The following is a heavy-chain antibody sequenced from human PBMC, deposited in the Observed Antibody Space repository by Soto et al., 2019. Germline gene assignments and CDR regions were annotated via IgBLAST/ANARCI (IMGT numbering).Heavy chain of an antibody. D-gene: IGHD2-8*01. J-gene: IGHJ4*02. Sequence: EVQLLESGGGLAQPGGSLRLSCVVSGFTFSSYAMSWVRQAPGKGLEWVSGISGTGDTTSSGDSVKGRFSISRDNSKNTLYLQMNSMRAEGTGVYYCAKGSDLGYASGSGIFDYWGQGTLVTVSS. CDR1: GFTFSSYA. V-gene: IGHV3-23*01. CDR3: AKGSDLGYASGSGIFDY. CDR2: ISGTGDTT.